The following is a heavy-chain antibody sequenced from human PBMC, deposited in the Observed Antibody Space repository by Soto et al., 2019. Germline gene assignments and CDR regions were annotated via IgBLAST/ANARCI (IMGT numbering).Heavy chain of an antibody. CDR2: FDPEDGET. CDR3: ATPARYSSSWYFLY. D-gene: IGHD6-13*01. V-gene: IGHV1-24*01. Sequence: QVQLVQSGAEVKKPGASVKVSCKVSGYTLTELSMPWVRQAPGKGLEWMGAFDPEDGETIYAQKFQGRVTMTEDTPTDTAYMELSSLRSEDTAVYYCATPARYSSSWYFLYWGQGTLVTVSS. CDR1: GYTLTELS. J-gene: IGHJ4*02.